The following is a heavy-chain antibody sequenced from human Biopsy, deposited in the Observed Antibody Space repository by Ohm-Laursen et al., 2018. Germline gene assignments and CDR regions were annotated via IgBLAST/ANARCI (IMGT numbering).Heavy chain of an antibody. CDR1: GGSINNFY. CDR2: IYYSGNT. CDR3: ARTPRDSFWSGSYKRGLWFDP. D-gene: IGHD3-3*01. J-gene: IGHJ5*02. V-gene: IGHV4-59*01. Sequence: SETLSLTCIVSGGSINNFYWSWIRQPPGKGLEWIGIIYYSGNTKYNPSLKSRVTISVDTFRNQFSLKLSSVTAADTAVYYCARTPRDSFWSGSYKRGLWFDPWGQGTLVIVSS.